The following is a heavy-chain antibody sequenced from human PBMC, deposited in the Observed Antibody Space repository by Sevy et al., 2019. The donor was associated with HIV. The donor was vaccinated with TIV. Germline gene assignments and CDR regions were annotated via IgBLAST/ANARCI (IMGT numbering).Heavy chain of an antibody. J-gene: IGHJ3*02. CDR3: AGGRYDSSGSFDAFDI. CDR1: GFTFSSYA. CDR2: IYGSGGVT. Sequence: GGCLRLSCAASGFTFSSYAMNWVRQAPGKGLEWVSTIYGSGGVTYYADSVKGRLTISRDNSKNTLFLQMNSLRAEDTAVYYCAGGRYDSSGSFDAFDIWGQGTMVTVSS. V-gene: IGHV3-23*01. D-gene: IGHD3-22*01.